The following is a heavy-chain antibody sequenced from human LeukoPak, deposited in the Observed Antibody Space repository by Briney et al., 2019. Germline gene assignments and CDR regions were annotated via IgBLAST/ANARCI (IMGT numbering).Heavy chain of an antibody. CDR3: ARAHLTGAFDY. CDR2: IYYSGST. D-gene: IGHD7-27*01. Sequence: SWVRQAPGKGLEWIGYIYYSGSTYYNPSLKSRVTISVDTSKNQFSLKLSSVTAADTAVYYCARAHLTGAFDYWGQGTLVTVSS. V-gene: IGHV4-31*02. J-gene: IGHJ4*02.